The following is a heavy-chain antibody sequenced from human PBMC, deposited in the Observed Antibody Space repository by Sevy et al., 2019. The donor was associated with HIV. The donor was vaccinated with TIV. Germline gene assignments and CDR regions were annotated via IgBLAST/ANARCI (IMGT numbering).Heavy chain of an antibody. J-gene: IGHJ3*02. CDR1: GFTFSTSA. Sequence: GGSLRLSCAASGFTFSTSAMHWVRQAPGKGLEWVAVISYDGSHKYYGNSVKGRFTLSRDNSKNTLYLQMNSLRAEDTPVYYCARVPIQLGAFDIWGQGTMVTVSS. V-gene: IGHV3-30*04. D-gene: IGHD5-18*01. CDR3: ARVPIQLGAFDI. CDR2: ISYDGSHK.